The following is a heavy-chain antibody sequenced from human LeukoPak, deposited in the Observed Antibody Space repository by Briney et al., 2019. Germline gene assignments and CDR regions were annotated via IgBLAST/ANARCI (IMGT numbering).Heavy chain of an antibody. CDR3: ARGNAHAFDI. CDR1: GFTFSSFG. CDR2: IWYDGSNK. V-gene: IGHV3-33*03. D-gene: IGHD1-1*01. Sequence: GGSLRLSCAASGFTFSSFGMHWVRQAPGKGLEWVAVIWYDGSNKYYADSVKGRFTISRDNAENTLYLQMNSLRAEDTAVYFCARGNAHAFDIWGQGTMVTVSS. J-gene: IGHJ3*02.